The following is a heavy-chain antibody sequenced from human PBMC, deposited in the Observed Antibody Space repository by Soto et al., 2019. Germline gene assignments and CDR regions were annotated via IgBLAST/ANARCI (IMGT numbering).Heavy chain of an antibody. Sequence: ESGGGVVQPGRSLRLSCAASGFTFSSYGMHWVRQAPGKGLEWVAVIWYDGSNKYYADSVKGRFTISRDNSKNTLYLQMNSLRAEDTAVYYCARSRYSSGWYSPDYWGQGTLVTVSS. V-gene: IGHV3-33*01. CDR2: IWYDGSNK. CDR3: ARSRYSSGWYSPDY. D-gene: IGHD6-19*01. J-gene: IGHJ4*02. CDR1: GFTFSSYG.